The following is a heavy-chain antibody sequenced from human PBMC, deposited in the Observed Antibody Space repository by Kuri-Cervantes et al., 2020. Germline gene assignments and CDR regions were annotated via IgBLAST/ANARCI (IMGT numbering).Heavy chain of an antibody. D-gene: IGHD2-2*02. CDR3: ARGWTLQQDCSSTSCNTLEGLY. J-gene: IGHJ4*02. CDR1: GYTFTGYY. V-gene: IGHV1-46*01. Sequence: ASVKVSCKASGYTFTGYYMHWVRQAPGQGLEWMGWINPSGGSTSYAQKFQGRVTMTRDTSTSTVYMELSSLRSEDTAVYYCARGWTLQQDCSSTSCNTLEGLYWGQGTLVTVSS. CDR2: INPSGGST.